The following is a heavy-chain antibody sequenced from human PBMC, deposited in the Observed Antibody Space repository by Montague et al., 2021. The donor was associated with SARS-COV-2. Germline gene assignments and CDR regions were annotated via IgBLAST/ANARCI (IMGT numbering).Heavy chain of an antibody. V-gene: IGHV4-34*01. D-gene: IGHD3-16*01. CDR1: GGSFSGYY. CDR3: ARGGHPLRFGLDV. CDR2: IHHTGST. Sequence: SETLSLTCAVYGGSFSGYYWSWIRQPPGKGLEWIGQIHHTGSTIYKPSLKSRVTISEDTSKNQFSLKVTSVTAADTAVYYCARGGHPLRFGLDVWGQGTTVTVSS. J-gene: IGHJ6*02.